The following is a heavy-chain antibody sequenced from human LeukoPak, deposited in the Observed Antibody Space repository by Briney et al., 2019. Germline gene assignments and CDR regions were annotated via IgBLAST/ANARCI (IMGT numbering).Heavy chain of an antibody. CDR2: IYYSGST. CDR1: GATISSYY. J-gene: IGHJ6*02. CDR3: ARAPLAIDYYYYGMDV. Sequence: KPSETLSLTCTVSGATISSYYWSWIRQPPGKGLEWIGYIYYSGSTNYNPSLKSRVAISVDTSKNQVSLRLSSVTAADTAVYYCARAPLAIDYYYYGMDVWGQGTTVTVSS. V-gene: IGHV4-59*01. D-gene: IGHD2-21*01.